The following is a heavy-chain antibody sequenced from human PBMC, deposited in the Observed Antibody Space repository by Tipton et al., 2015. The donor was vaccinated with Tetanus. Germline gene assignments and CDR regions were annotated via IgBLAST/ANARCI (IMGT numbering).Heavy chain of an antibody. CDR3: ARGRGDCICYGMVA. D-gene: IGHD2-21*01. J-gene: IGHJ6*02. Sequence: QVQLVQSGAEVKKPGASVKVSCKASGYTFTGYYIYWVRQAPGQGLEWMGWIDPNSGGTVYAQKFQGRVTMTRDTSISTAYMGLRSLRSDGTAVCYCARGRGDCICYGMVAWGPGAPVTVS. CDR2: IDPNSGGT. CDR1: GYTFTGYY. V-gene: IGHV1-2*02.